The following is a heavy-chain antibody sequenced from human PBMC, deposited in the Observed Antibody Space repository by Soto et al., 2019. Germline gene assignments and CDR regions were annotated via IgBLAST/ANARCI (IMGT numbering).Heavy chain of an antibody. D-gene: IGHD3-22*01. CDR2: TTPILGTT. J-gene: IGHJ4*02. CDR1: GGTLNTYA. Sequence: QVQLVQSGAEVKKPGSSVKVSCKASGGTLNTYAINWVRQAPGQGFEWMGGTTPILGTTDYAQKFQGRLTISADEARNTLYMELRSLTSEDTAVYYCTRSESSDTGDHWGQGTLVVVSS. CDR3: TRSESSDTGDH. V-gene: IGHV1-69*01.